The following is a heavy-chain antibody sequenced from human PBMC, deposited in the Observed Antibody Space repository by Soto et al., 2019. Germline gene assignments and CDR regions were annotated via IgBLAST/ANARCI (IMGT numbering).Heavy chain of an antibody. D-gene: IGHD6-19*01. J-gene: IGHJ4*02. Sequence: FQGRVTITRDTSASTAYMELSSLRSEDTAVYYCARDVGTNAYSCGWYIDYWGQGTLVTVS. CDR3: ARDVGTNAYSCGWYIDY. V-gene: IGHV1-3*01.